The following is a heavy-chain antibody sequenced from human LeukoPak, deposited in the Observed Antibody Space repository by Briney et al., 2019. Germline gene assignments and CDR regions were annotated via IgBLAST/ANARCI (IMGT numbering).Heavy chain of an antibody. D-gene: IGHD6-13*01. CDR2: NSGYNGNT. Sequence: GASVKVSCKASGYTFTSHGVSWVRQAPGQGFEWMGWNSGYNGNTNYAQRLKGRVTMTTDTSTRTAYMELRSLRSDDTAVYYCAREDEQQLVPFDYWGQGTLVTVSS. CDR3: AREDEQQLVPFDY. J-gene: IGHJ4*02. V-gene: IGHV1-18*04. CDR1: GYTFTSHG.